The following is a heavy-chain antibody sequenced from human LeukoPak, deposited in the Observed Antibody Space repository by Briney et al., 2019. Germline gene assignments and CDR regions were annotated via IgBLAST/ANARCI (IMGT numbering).Heavy chain of an antibody. CDR3: ARVRATFSPHFDN. Sequence: GGSLRLSCAASGFTFSSYWMHWVRQAPGKGLMWVSRINSDGSITSYADSVKGRFTISRDNAKNTLYVQMNSLIAEDTAVYYCARVRATFSPHFDNWGQGTLVTVSS. CDR1: GFTFSSYW. CDR2: INSDGSIT. V-gene: IGHV3-74*01. J-gene: IGHJ4*02. D-gene: IGHD5-12*01.